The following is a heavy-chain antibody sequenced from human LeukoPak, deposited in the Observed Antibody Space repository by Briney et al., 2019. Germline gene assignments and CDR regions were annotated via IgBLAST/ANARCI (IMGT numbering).Heavy chain of an antibody. Sequence: PGGSLRLSCAASGFTFNNYAMSWVRQATGKGLEWVSGISTTGGSTYYADSVKGRFAISRDNSNNTLYLQMNSLRGEDTAVYYCAKDWTTVVTPKGYYFDSWGQGTLVTVSS. D-gene: IGHD4-23*01. CDR3: AKDWTTVVTPKGYYFDS. CDR1: GFTFNNYA. J-gene: IGHJ4*02. V-gene: IGHV3-23*01. CDR2: ISTTGGST.